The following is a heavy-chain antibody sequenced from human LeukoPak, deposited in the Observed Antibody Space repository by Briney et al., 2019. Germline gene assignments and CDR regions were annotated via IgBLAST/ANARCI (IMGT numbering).Heavy chain of an antibody. J-gene: IGHJ6*02. Sequence: SGRSLRLSCAASGFTFDDYAMHWVRQAPGKGREWVSGITWNRDNIGYGDSVKGRFTISRDNVKNVLYLQMTSLRPEDTALYYCAKDLSSAITSALVLDVWGQGTTVIVSS. D-gene: IGHD3-22*01. V-gene: IGHV3-9*01. CDR1: GFTFDDYA. CDR2: ITWNRDNI. CDR3: AKDLSSAITSALVLDV.